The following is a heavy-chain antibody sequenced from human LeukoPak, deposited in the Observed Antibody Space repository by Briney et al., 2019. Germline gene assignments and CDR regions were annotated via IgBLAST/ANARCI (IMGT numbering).Heavy chain of an antibody. CDR2: ISYDESNK. J-gene: IGHJ4*02. V-gene: IGHV3-30*18. D-gene: IGHD6-13*01. Sequence: GGSLRLSCAASGFTFNNFAMSWVRQAPGKGLELVAVISYDESNKYYADSVKGRFTISRDNSKNTLYLQMNSLRAEDTAVYYCAKGVYLSSPFDYWGQGTLVTVSS. CDR1: GFTFNNFA. CDR3: AKGVYLSSPFDY.